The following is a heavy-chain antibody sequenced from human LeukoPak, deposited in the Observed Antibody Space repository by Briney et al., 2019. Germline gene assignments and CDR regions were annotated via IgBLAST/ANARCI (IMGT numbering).Heavy chain of an antibody. CDR3: AKANPTPRGVNFDY. Sequence: GGSLRLSCSASGFTFSSYVLSWVRQAPGKGLEWVSAISGSGESIYYADSVKGRFTISRDNSKDTLYLQMNSLTAEDTAVYYCAKANPTPRGVNFDYWGQGTLVTVSS. CDR2: ISGSGESI. D-gene: IGHD3-10*01. J-gene: IGHJ4*02. CDR1: GFTFSSYV. V-gene: IGHV3-23*01.